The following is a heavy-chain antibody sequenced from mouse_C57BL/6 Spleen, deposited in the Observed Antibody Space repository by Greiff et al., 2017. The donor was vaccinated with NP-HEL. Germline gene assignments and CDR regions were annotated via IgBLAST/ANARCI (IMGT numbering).Heavy chain of an antibody. CDR2: IRLKSDNYAT. J-gene: IGHJ2*01. V-gene: IGHV6-3*01. CDR3: TGAVGPYYFDY. CDR1: GFTFSNYW. Sequence: EVKVEESGGGLVQPGGSMKLSCVASGFTFSNYWMNWVRQSPEKGLEWVAQIRLKSDNYATHYAESVKGRFTISRDDSKSSVYLQMNNLRAEDTGIYYCTGAVGPYYFDYWGQGTTLTVSS.